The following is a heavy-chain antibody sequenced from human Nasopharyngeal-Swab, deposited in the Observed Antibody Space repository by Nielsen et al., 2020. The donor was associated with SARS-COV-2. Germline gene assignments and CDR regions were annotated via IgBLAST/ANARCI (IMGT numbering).Heavy chain of an antibody. Sequence: GGSLRLSCAASGFTFSDYYMSWIRQAPGKGLEWVSYISSSGSTIYYADSVKGRFTISRDNAKNSLYLQMNSLRAEDTAVYYCARAPGYSSGWELSNYFDYWGQGTLVTVSS. J-gene: IGHJ4*02. CDR3: ARAPGYSSGWELSNYFDY. V-gene: IGHV3-11*04. CDR1: GFTFSDYY. CDR2: ISSSGSTI. D-gene: IGHD6-19*01.